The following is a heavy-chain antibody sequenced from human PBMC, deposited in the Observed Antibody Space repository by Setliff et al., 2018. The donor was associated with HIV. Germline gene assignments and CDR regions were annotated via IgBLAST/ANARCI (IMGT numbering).Heavy chain of an antibody. CDR1: GYTFTGYY. V-gene: IGHV1-2*06. Sequence: ASVKVSCKASGYTFTGYYMHWVRQAPGQGLEWMGRINPNSGGTNYAQKFQGRVTMTRDTSISTAYMELSRLRSDDTAVYYCARDLSRRSWFDPWGQGTLVTVS. J-gene: IGHJ5*02. CDR2: INPNSGGT. CDR3: ARDLSRRSWFDP. D-gene: IGHD2-2*01.